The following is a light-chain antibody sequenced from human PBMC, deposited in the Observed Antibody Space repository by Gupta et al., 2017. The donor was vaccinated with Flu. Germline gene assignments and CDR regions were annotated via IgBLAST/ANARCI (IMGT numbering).Light chain of an antibody. CDR1: NIGSKS. V-gene: IGLV3-21*02. CDR3: QVWDGSGDHYV. J-gene: IGLJ1*01. CDR2: DDS. Sequence: SYVLTQPPSVSVAPGQTARITCGGNNIGSKSVHWYQQKPGQAHVLFVLDDSGRTSGVPERFSGSNSGNTATLTISRVGAGDEDDYYCQVWDGSGDHYVFGTGTKVTVL.